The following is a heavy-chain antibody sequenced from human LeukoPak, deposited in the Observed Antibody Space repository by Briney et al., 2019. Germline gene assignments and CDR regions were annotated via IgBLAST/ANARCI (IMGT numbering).Heavy chain of an antibody. J-gene: IGHJ1*01. CDR2: IYSGGST. Sequence: GGSLRLSCAASGFTVSSNYMSWVRQAPGKGLEWVSVIYSGGSTYYADSVKGRFTISRDNSKNTLYLQMNSLRAEDTAVYYCARDLEVSSGWWTEYFQHWGQGTLVTVSS. V-gene: IGHV3-66*01. D-gene: IGHD6-19*01. CDR1: GFTVSSNY. CDR3: ARDLEVSSGWWTEYFQH.